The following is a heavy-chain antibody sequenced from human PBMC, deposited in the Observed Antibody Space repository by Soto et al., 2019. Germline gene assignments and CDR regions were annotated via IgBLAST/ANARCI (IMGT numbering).Heavy chain of an antibody. V-gene: IGHV4-39*01. CDR2: IYYSGST. CDR1: GFTFSDYY. J-gene: IGHJ6*02. D-gene: IGHD3-3*01. CDR3: ARQVTIFGVVSVRPYYYGMDV. Sequence: PGGSLRLSCAASGFTFSDYYMSWIRQAPGKGLEWIGSIYYSGSTYYNPSLKSRVTISVDTSKNQFSLKLSSVTAADTAVYYCARQVTIFGVVSVRPYYYGMDVWGQGTTVTVSS.